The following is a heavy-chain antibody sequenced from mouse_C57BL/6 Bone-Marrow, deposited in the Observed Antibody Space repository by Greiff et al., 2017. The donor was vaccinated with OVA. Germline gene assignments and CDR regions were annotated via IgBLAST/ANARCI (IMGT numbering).Heavy chain of an antibody. CDR1: GYSITSGYY. Sequence: EVKLVESGPGLVKPSQSLSLTCSVTGYSITSGYYWNWIRQFPGNKLEWMGYISYDGSNNYNPSLKNRISITRDTSKNQFFLKLNSVTTEDTATYYCAREGYPLFDYWGQGTTLTVSS. CDR2: ISYDGSN. D-gene: IGHD3-1*01. CDR3: AREGYPLFDY. J-gene: IGHJ2*01. V-gene: IGHV3-6*01.